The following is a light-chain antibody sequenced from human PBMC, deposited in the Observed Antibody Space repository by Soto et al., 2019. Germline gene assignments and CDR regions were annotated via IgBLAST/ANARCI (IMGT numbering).Light chain of an antibody. Sequence: DIVMTQTPLFSPVTLGQTASISCRSSQSLVNRDGHTYLSWLQQRTIQPPRLLVYESSKRFSGVPDRFSGSGAGTDFTLPSSRVEADDVGVYYCMQVTQLPHTFGPGTKGDI. V-gene: IGKV2-24*01. CDR2: ESS. J-gene: IGKJ3*01. CDR3: MQVTQLPHT. CDR1: QSLVNRDGHTY.